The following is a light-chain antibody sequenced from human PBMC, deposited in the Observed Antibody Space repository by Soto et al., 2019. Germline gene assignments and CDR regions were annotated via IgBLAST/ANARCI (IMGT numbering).Light chain of an antibody. CDR2: GAY. J-gene: IGKJ1*01. Sequence: EIVMTQSPATLSVSPGERATLSCRASQSVSSDLAWYQQNPGQAPRLLIYGAYTRATGIPARFRGSGSGTEFTLTISNLQSEDFAVYDCQQYNNWWTFGQGTKVEIK. V-gene: IGKV3-15*01. CDR1: QSVSSD. CDR3: QQYNNWWT.